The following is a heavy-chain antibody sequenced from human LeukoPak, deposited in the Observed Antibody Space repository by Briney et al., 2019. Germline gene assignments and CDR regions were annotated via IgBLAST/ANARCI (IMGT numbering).Heavy chain of an antibody. V-gene: IGHV3-21*01. CDR2: ISSSSSYI. D-gene: IGHD1-26*01. CDR3: ARRGELLYYFDY. Sequence: GGSLRLSCAASGFTFSSYSMNWVRQAPGKGPEWVSSISSSSSYIYYADSVKGRFTISRDNAMNSLYLQMNSLRAEDTAVYYCARRGELLYYFDYWGQGTLVTVSS. J-gene: IGHJ4*02. CDR1: GFTFSSYS.